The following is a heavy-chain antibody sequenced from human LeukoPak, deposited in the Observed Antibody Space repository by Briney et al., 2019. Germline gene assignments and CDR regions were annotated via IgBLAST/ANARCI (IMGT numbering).Heavy chain of an antibody. CDR1: GFTFSSYE. CDR2: ISSSGSTI. Sequence: PGGSLRLSCAASGFTFSSYEMNWVRQAPGKGLEWVSYISSSGSTIYYADSVKGRFTISRDNAKNSLYLQMNSLRAQDTAVYYCARDGKGLAYYFDYWGQGTLVTVSS. CDR3: ARDGKGLAYYFDY. J-gene: IGHJ4*02. V-gene: IGHV3-48*03. D-gene: IGHD6-19*01.